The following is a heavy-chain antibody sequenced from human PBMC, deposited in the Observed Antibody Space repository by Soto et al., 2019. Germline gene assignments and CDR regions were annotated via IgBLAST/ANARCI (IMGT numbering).Heavy chain of an antibody. D-gene: IGHD2-2*01. Sequence: QVQLQESGPGLVKPSQTLSLTCTVSGGSISSGGYYWSWIRQHPGKGLEWIGYIYYSGSTYYNPSLKSRVTISVDTSKNQFSLKLSSVTAADTAVYYCARDVVPAAMYPTGGPRWFDPWGQGTLVTVSS. CDR2: IYYSGST. V-gene: IGHV4-31*03. CDR1: GGSISSGGYY. CDR3: ARDVVPAAMYPTGGPRWFDP. J-gene: IGHJ5*02.